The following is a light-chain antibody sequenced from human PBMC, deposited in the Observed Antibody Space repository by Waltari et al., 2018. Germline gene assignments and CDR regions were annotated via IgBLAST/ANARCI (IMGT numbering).Light chain of an antibody. Sequence: DIQMTQSPSTLSASVGDRVTITCRASQSMSSWLAWYQQKPGKAPKLLIDDASSLESGVPSRFSGSGSGTEFTLTISSLQPDDFATYYCQQYHDYSRNPFGQGTKLEMK. CDR2: DAS. J-gene: IGKJ2*01. CDR1: QSMSSW. V-gene: IGKV1-5*01. CDR3: QQYHDYSRNP.